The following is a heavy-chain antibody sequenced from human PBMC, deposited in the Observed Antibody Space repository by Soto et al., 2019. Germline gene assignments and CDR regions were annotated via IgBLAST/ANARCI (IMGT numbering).Heavy chain of an antibody. CDR2: ISYDGSNK. J-gene: IGHJ2*01. Sequence: QVQLVESGGGVVQPGRSLRLSCAASGFTFCSYAMHWVRQAPGKGLEWVAVISYDGSNKYYADSVKGRFTISRDNSKNTLYLQMNSLRAEDTAVYYCARDYPEDGGNPYWYFDLWGRGTLVTVSS. D-gene: IGHD2-15*01. CDR3: ARDYPEDGGNPYWYFDL. V-gene: IGHV3-30-3*01. CDR1: GFTFCSYA.